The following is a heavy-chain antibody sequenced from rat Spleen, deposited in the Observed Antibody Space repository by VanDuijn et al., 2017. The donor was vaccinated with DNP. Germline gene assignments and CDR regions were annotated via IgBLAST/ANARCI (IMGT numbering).Heavy chain of an antibody. V-gene: IGHV4-2*01. CDR2: INKDSSTI. D-gene: IGHD1-3*01. CDR3: ARVYGSYEWFAY. Sequence: EVKLVESGGGLVQPGRSLKLSCAASGFNLNDYWMCWVRQAPGKGLEWIGEINKDSSTINYTPSLKDKFTISRDNAQNTLYLQMSKLGSEDTAIYYCARVYGSYEWFAYWGQGTLVTVSS. CDR1: GFNLNDYW. J-gene: IGHJ3*01.